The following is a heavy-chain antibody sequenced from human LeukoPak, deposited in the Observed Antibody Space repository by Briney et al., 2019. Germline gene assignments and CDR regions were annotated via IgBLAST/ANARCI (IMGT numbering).Heavy chain of an antibody. CDR3: AKARSHSGYEPFDD. CDR2: ISGSGGST. V-gene: IGHV3-23*01. J-gene: IGHJ4*02. D-gene: IGHD5-12*01. CDR1: GFTFRSYG. Sequence: GGSLRLSCAASGFTFRSYGMSWVRQAPGKGLEWVSAISGSGGSTYYADSVKGRFTISRDNSKNTLYLQMNSLRAEDTAVYYCAKARSHSGYEPFDDWGQGTLVTVSS.